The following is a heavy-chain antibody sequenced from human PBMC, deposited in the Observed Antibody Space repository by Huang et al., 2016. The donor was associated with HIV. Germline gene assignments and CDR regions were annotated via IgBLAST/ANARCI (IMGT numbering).Heavy chain of an antibody. CDR1: GFTFSSYA. D-gene: IGHD3-3*02. V-gene: IGHV3-23*01. J-gene: IGHJ1*01. Sequence: EVQLLESGGGLVQPGGSLRLSCAASGFTFSSYAMSWVREVPGKGLEWVSGISGSGGSTYYADSVKGRFTISRDNSKNTLYLQMNSLRAEDTAVYYCAKPPSISSKYFQHWGQGTLVTVSS. CDR2: ISGSGGST. CDR3: AKPPSISSKYFQH.